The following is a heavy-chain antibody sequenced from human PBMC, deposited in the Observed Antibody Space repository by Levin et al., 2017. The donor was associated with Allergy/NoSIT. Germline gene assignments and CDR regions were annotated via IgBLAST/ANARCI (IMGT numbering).Heavy chain of an antibody. CDR3: ARSLRPTNWDWFDP. CDR2: IHSSVST. CDR1: GGSISTYY. V-gene: IGHV4-4*09. J-gene: IGHJ5*02. Sequence: SETLSLTCTVSGGSISTYYWSWLRQPPGKTLEWIGYIHSSVSTYYNPSLKNRLTISLDTTKKQFSLNLNSVTAADTAVYYCARSLRPTNWDWFDPWGRGTLVTVSS. D-gene: IGHD7-27*01.